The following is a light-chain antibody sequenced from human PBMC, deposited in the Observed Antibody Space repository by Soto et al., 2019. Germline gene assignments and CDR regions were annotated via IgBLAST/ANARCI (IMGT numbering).Light chain of an antibody. Sequence: EIVMTHSPATLSVSPRERAALSPRASQSVSSSVAWYQQKPGQAPRLLIYDSSSRATGVPARFSGSGSGTEFTLTISSLQSEDFAFYYCQQYNNWPPWTFGQGTKVDIK. CDR2: DSS. CDR1: QSVSSS. CDR3: QQYNNWPPWT. V-gene: IGKV3-15*01. J-gene: IGKJ1*01.